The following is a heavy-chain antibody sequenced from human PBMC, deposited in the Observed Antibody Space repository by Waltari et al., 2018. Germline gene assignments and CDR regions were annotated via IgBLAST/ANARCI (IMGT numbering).Heavy chain of an antibody. CDR2: IYTSENA. Sequence: QVQLPASGPGLATPSETLSLTCSVSGGSISNYFCSWIRQPAGKGLDWNGRIYTSENANNSPTRKSRVTMSVDTSKSQFSLKRNSGTGAGPAVYYSAGENRGRSYSHLDYWGQGTLVTVPS. CDR1: GGSISNYF. J-gene: IGHJ4*02. CDR3: AGENRGRSYSHLDY. D-gene: IGHD1-26*01. V-gene: IGHV4-4*07.